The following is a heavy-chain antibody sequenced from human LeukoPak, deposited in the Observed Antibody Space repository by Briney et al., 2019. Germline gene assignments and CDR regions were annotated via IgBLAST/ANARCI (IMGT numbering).Heavy chain of an antibody. CDR3: ATDTYYVPDS. D-gene: IGHD3-10*01. V-gene: IGHV3-48*01. CDR2: ISSSSSTI. CDR1: GFTFSSHS. J-gene: IGHJ5*01. Sequence: GGSLRLSCAASGFTFSSHSMNWVRQAPGKGLEWVSYISSSSSTIYYADSVKGRFTISRDNAKNSLYLHMNSLRAEDTAVYYCATDTYYVPDSWGQGTLVTLSS.